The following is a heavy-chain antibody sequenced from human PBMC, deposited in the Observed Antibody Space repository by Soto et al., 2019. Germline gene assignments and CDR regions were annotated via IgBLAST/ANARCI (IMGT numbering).Heavy chain of an antibody. CDR3: ASGGIGDDAFDI. CDR1: GFTFSSYW. D-gene: IGHD3-16*01. V-gene: IGHV3-74*01. J-gene: IGHJ3*02. CDR2: INSDGSST. Sequence: GGSLRLSCAASGFTFSSYWMHWVRQAPGKGLVWVSRINSDGSSTSYADSVKGRFTISRDNAKYTLYLQMNSLRAEDTAVYYCASGGIGDDAFDIWGQGTMVTVSS.